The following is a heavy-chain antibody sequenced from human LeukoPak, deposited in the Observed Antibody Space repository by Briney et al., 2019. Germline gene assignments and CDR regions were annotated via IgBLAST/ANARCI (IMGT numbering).Heavy chain of an antibody. CDR1: GFIFSNAW. CDR3: TTHRDYSSGFNFDY. V-gene: IGHV3-15*01. CDR2: SKSKVDGGTP. D-gene: IGHD6-19*01. J-gene: IGHJ4*02. Sequence: GGSLRLSCATSGFIFSNAWMSWVRQAPGKGLEWVGHSKSKVDGGTPDYAAPVKGRFIISRDDSRSTLYLQMNSLKTEDTAVYYCTTHRDYSSGFNFDYWGQGALVTVSS.